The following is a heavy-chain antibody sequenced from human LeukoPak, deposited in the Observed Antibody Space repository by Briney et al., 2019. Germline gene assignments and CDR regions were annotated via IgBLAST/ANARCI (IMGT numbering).Heavy chain of an antibody. V-gene: IGHV3-66*01. CDR3: ARVHDEVPLTDY. D-gene: IGHD1-1*01. J-gene: IGHJ4*02. CDR2: IYSGGST. CDR1: GFTVSSNY. Sequence: HPGGSLRLSCAASGFTVSSNYMSWVRQAPGKGLEWVSVIYSGGSTYYADSVKGRFTISRDNSKNTLYLQMNSLRAEDTAVYYCARVHDEVPLTDYWGQGTLVTVSS.